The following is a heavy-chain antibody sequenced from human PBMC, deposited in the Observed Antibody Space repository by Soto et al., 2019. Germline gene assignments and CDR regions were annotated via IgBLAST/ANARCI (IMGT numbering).Heavy chain of an antibody. Sequence: SETLSLTCTVSGGSINSGGYYWNGTRQHPGKGLEWIGYMYYSGSTYYNPFLRSRVIISADTSENHFSLKLSSVTAADTAVYFCARGYRQSGYSSSWVFDYWGQGTLVTVSS. CDR1: GGSINSGGYY. CDR2: MYYSGST. J-gene: IGHJ4*02. V-gene: IGHV4-31*03. CDR3: ARGYRQSGYSSSWVFDY. D-gene: IGHD6-13*01.